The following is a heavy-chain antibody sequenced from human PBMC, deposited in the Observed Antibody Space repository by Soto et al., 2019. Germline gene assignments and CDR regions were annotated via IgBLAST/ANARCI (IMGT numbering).Heavy chain of an antibody. Sequence: QVQLVQSGAEVRKPGASVKISCKASGYPFSSYNFHWVRQAPGQGLEWMGIINPNEGYTTYAQRFQDRVTMTRDTSTSTVYMELSNLRSDDTAMYFCARDGACVTIINYCDAFDVWGQGTMVTVSS. CDR1: GYPFSSYN. V-gene: IGHV1-46*01. J-gene: IGHJ3*01. CDR2: INPNEGYT. D-gene: IGHD2-15*01. CDR3: ARDGACVTIINYCDAFDV.